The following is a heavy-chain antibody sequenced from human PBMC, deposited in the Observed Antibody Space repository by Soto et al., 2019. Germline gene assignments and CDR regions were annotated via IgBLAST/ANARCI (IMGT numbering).Heavy chain of an antibody. CDR3: ARQRTTVVTQAYFDH. J-gene: IGHJ4*02. V-gene: IGHV4-39*01. Sequence: SGTLSLTYIVSDESIVSRSYYWGWNRHPPGKGLEWIGSIYYSGRTYYNPSFKSRVTISIDTSKNQFSLKLSSVTATDTAVYYCARQRTTVVTQAYFDHWGQGALVTVSS. CDR2: IYYSGRT. D-gene: IGHD2-21*02. CDR1: DESIVSRSYY.